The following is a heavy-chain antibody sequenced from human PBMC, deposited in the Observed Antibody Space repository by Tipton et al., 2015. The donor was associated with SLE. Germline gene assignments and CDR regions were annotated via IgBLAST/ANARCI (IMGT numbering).Heavy chain of an antibody. Sequence: TLSLTCAVYGGSFSGYYWSWIRQPPGKGLEWIGSIYYSGSTYYNPSLKSRVTISVDTSKNQFSLKLSSVTAADTAVYYCARDLSRTTIVRMGGYFDLWGRGTLVTVSS. CDR3: ARDLSRTTIVRMGGYFDL. CDR2: IYYSGST. J-gene: IGHJ2*01. CDR1: GGSFSGYY. D-gene: IGHD3-22*01. V-gene: IGHV4-34*01.